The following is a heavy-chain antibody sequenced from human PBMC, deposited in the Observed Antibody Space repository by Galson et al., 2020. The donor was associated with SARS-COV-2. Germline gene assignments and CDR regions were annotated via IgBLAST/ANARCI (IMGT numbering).Heavy chain of an antibody. D-gene: IGHD3-22*01. Sequence: GGSLRLSCKGSGYSFTSYWIGWVRQMPGKGLEWMGIIYPGDSDTRYSPSFQGQVTISADKSISTAYLQWSSLKASDTAMYYCARLGYYDSSGYFFQPQFDYWGQGTLVTVSS. J-gene: IGHJ4*02. CDR3: ARLGYYDSSGYFFQPQFDY. V-gene: IGHV5-51*01. CDR2: IYPGDSDT. CDR1: GYSFTSYW.